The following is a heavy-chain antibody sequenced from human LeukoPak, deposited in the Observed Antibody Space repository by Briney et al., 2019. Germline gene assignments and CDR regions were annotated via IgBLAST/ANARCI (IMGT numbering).Heavy chain of an antibody. CDR2: IHSSGST. V-gene: IGHV4-4*07. D-gene: IGHD2-8*01. CDR1: GGSISNYY. CDR3: ARDRCEGYCTSFDS. J-gene: IGHJ5*01. Sequence: PSETLSLTCTVSGGSISNYYWSWLRQPAGKGLEWIGRIHSSGSTNYNPSLKSRVTISVDKSKNQFPLRLSSVIAADTAVYFCARDRCEGYCTSFDSWGQGTLVTVSS.